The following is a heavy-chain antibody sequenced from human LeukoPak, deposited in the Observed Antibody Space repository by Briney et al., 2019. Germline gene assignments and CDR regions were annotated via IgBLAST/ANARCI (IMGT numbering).Heavy chain of an antibody. Sequence: SVKVSCKASVDTFSSYAISWVRQDPGQGLEWMGGIIPIFGEANYAQKCQGRVTNTTDESTSTAYMDLSSLRSEDTAVYYCTTRAYCGGDCYSDAFDIWGQGTMVTVSS. D-gene: IGHD2-21*02. V-gene: IGHV1-69*05. CDR2: IIPIFGEA. CDR3: TTRAYCGGDCYSDAFDI. CDR1: VDTFSSYA. J-gene: IGHJ3*02.